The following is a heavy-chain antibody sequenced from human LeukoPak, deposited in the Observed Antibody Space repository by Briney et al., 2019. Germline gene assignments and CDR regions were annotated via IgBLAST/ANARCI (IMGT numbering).Heavy chain of an antibody. Sequence: PGGSLRLACAASGFTFTSYEINCVRQAPGKGLDWISLISSISSTIHYVDSVKCRFTISRDNAKNSLYLQMNSLRAEDQAVYYCARSSGWYGWGQGNLVTVSS. J-gene: IGHJ4*02. D-gene: IGHD6-19*01. CDR2: ISSISSTI. CDR1: GFTFTSYE. CDR3: ARSSGWYG. V-gene: IGHV3-48*03.